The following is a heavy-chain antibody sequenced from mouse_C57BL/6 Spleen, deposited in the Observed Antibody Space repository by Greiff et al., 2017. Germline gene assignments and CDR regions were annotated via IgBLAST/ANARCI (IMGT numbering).Heavy chain of an antibody. CDR2: ISYDGSN. V-gene: IGHV3-6*01. CDR3: ATSQFDY. CDR1: GYSITSGYY. J-gene: IGHJ2*01. Sequence: EVKLMESGPGLVKPSQSLSLTCSVTGYSITSGYYWNWIRQFPGNKLEWMGYISYDGSNNYNPSLKNRISITRDTSKNQFFLKLNSVTTEDTATYYCATSQFDYWGQGTTRTVSS.